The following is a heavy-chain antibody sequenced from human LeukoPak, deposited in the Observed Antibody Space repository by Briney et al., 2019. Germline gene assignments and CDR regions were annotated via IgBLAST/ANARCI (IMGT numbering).Heavy chain of an antibody. Sequence: ASVKVSCKASGDTFTTYYIHWVRQAPGQGLEWMGIINPSGDSTSYAQKFQGRVTMTRDTSTSTVYMELSSLRSEDTAVYYCAIAALQYCSSSSCYKGFLDYWGQGTLVTVSS. V-gene: IGHV1-46*01. D-gene: IGHD2-2*01. CDR3: AIAALQYCSSSSCYKGFLDY. J-gene: IGHJ4*02. CDR2: INPSGDST. CDR1: GDTFTTYY.